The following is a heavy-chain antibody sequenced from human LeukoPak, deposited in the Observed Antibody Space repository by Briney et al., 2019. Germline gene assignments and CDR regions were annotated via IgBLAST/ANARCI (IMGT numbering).Heavy chain of an antibody. V-gene: IGHV4-61*02. CDR1: GGSISSGSYY. D-gene: IGHD4-17*01. J-gene: IGHJ2*01. CDR3: ARTSEGYGDYVPPYPWYFDL. Sequence: PSQTLSLTCTVSGGSISSGSYYWSWIRQPAGKGLEWIGRIYTSGSTNYNPSLKSRVTMSVDTSKNQFSLKLSSVTAADTAVYYCARTSEGYGDYVPPYPWYFDLWGRGTLVTVSS. CDR2: IYTSGST.